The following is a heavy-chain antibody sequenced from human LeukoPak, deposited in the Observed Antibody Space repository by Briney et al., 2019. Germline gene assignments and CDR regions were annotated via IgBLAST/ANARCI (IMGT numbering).Heavy chain of an antibody. CDR1: GGTFSSYA. J-gene: IGHJ3*02. D-gene: IGHD2-21*01. CDR2: IIPIFGTA. V-gene: IGHV1-69*13. CDR3: ARVEYCGGDCYSNAFDI. Sequence: GASVKVSCKASGGTFSSYAISWVRQAPGQGLEWMGGIIPIFGTANYAQKFQGRVTITADESTSTAYMELSSLRSEDTAVYYCARVEYCGGDCYSNAFDIWGQGTVVTVSS.